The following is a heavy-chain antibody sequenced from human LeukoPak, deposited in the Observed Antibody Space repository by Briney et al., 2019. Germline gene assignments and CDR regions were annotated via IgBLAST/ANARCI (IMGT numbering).Heavy chain of an antibody. D-gene: IGHD6-13*01. V-gene: IGHV4-39*07. Sequence: SETLSLTCTVSGGSISSSSYYWGWIRQPPGKGLEWIGSIYYSGSTYYNPSLKSRVTTSVDTSKNQFSLKLSSVTAADTAVYYCARLIAAAGRVLTHFDYWGQGTLVTVSS. J-gene: IGHJ4*02. CDR1: GGSISSSSYY. CDR3: ARLIAAAGRVLTHFDY. CDR2: IYYSGST.